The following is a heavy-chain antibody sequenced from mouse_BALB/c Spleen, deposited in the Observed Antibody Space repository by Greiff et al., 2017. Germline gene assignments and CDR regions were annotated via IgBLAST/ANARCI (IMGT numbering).Heavy chain of an antibody. D-gene: IGHD4-1*01. Sequence: EVQLVESGGGLVKPGGSLKLSCAASGFTFSSYAMSWVRQTPEKRLEWVASISSGGSTYYPDSVKGRFTISRDNAKNTLYLQMSSLRSEDTAMYYCARQELGRYFDYWGQGTTLTVSS. J-gene: IGHJ2*01. V-gene: IGHV5-9-3*01. CDR1: GFTFSSYA. CDR3: ARQELGRYFDY. CDR2: ISSGGST.